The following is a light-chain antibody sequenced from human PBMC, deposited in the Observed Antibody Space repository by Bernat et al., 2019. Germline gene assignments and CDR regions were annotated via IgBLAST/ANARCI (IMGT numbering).Light chain of an antibody. CDR2: SNN. Sequence: QSVLTQPPSASGTPGQRVTISCSGSSSNIGSNTVNWYQQLPGPAPKLLIYSNNQRPSGVPDRFSGSKSGTSASLAIRGLQSEDEADYYCAAWDDSQNGYVFGTGTKVTVL. CDR3: AAWDDSQNGYV. V-gene: IGLV1-44*01. J-gene: IGLJ1*01. CDR1: SSNIGSNT.